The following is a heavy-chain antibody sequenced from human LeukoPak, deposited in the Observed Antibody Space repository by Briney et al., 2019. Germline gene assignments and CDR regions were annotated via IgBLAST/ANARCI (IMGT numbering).Heavy chain of an antibody. CDR3: ARETSVVVIRDHNWFDP. V-gene: IGHV1-46*01. D-gene: IGHD3-22*01. CDR2: INPSGGST. Sequence: GASVKVPCKASGYTFTSYYMHWVRQAPGQGLGWMGIINPSGGSTSYAQKFQGRVTMTRDTSTSTVYMELSSLRSEDTAVYYCARETSVVVIRDHNWFDPWGQGTLVTVSS. J-gene: IGHJ5*02. CDR1: GYTFTSYY.